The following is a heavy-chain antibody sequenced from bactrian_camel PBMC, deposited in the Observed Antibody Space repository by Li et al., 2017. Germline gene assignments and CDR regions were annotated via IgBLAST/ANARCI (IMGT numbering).Heavy chain of an antibody. Sequence: QVQLVESGGGLVLPGGSLRLSCTAPGFTSNGCGVASWYRQAAGKQREWVSSITAGGSTTYSDSLKGRFTSSKDKAGDTVYLQMTNLKPEDTAMYSCTAYGGSSCGNNWGQGTQVTVS. CDR3: TAYGGSSCGNN. D-gene: IGHD6*01. CDR1: GFTSNGCG. J-gene: IGHJ4*01. CDR2: ITAGGST. V-gene: IGHV3S53*01.